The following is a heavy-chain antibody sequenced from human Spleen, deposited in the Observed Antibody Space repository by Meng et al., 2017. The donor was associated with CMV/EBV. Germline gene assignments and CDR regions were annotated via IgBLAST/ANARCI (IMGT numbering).Heavy chain of an antibody. CDR2: INPRGGET. CDR3: ARDEGYCSSTNCYKSRFDY. J-gene: IGHJ4*02. Sequence: FITYKIHWVRQAPGQGLEWMGVINPRGGETNYAQKFQGRVSMTRDTSTSTVYMELNSLRSEDTAEYYCARDEGYCSSTNCYKSRFDYWGQGTLVTVSS. CDR1: FITYK. D-gene: IGHD2-2*02. V-gene: IGHV1-46*01.